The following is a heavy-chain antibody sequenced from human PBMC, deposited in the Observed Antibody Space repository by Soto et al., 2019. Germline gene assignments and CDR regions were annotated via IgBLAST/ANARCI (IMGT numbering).Heavy chain of an antibody. V-gene: IGHV4-59*01. Sequence: PSETLSLTCTVSGGSISSYYWSWIRQPPGKGLEWIGYIYYSGSTNYNPSLKSRVTISVDTSKNQFSLKLSSVTAADTAVYYCARAGGYYKWVLDYWGQGTVVTVYS. CDR1: GGSISSYY. CDR2: IYYSGST. D-gene: IGHD3-3*01. CDR3: ARAGGYYKWVLDY. J-gene: IGHJ4*02.